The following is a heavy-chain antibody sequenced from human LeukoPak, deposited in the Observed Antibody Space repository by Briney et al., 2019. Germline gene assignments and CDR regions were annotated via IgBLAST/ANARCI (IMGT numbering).Heavy chain of an antibody. Sequence: SETLSLTCAISGGSISSANWWSWIRQPPGKGLEWIGEVYHSGSAKYNPSLKSRVTISVDTSKNQFSLKLSSVTAADTAVYYCARDRPYRPFDYWGQGTLVTVSS. J-gene: IGHJ4*02. CDR1: GGSISSANW. CDR2: VYHSGSA. D-gene: IGHD3-16*02. V-gene: IGHV4/OR15-8*01. CDR3: ARDRPYRPFDY.